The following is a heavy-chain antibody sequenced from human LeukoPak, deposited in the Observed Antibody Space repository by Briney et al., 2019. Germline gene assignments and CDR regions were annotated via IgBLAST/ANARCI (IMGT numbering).Heavy chain of an antibody. V-gene: IGHV3-21*01. D-gene: IGHD3-10*01. Sequence: PGGSLRLSCAASGFTVSSYSMNWVRQAPGKGLEWVSSISSSSSYIYYADSVKGRFTISRDNAKNSLYLQMNSLRAEDTAVYYCARESITWFDPWGQGTLVTVSS. CDR3: ARESITWFDP. J-gene: IGHJ5*02. CDR2: ISSSSSYI. CDR1: GFTVSSYS.